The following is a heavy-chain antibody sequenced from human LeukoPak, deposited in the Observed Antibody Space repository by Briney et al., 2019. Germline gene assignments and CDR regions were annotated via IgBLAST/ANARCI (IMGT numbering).Heavy chain of an antibody. Sequence: SETLSLTCTVSGGPISSGGYYWSWIRQHPGKGLEWIGYIYYSGSTYYNPSLKSRVTISVDTSKNQFSLKLSSVTAADTAVYYCARVGSSSWYFDPWGQGTLVTVSS. J-gene: IGHJ5*02. CDR1: GGPISSGGYY. CDR3: ARVGSSSWYFDP. D-gene: IGHD6-13*01. CDR2: IYYSGST. V-gene: IGHV4-31*03.